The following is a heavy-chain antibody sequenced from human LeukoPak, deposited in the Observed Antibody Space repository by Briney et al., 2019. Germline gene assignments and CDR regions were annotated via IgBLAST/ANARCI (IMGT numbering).Heavy chain of an antibody. CDR3: ASPLPYSSSRYYGMDV. CDR2: IRQDGSEK. J-gene: IGHJ6*02. V-gene: IGHV3-7*01. D-gene: IGHD6-13*01. Sequence: PGGSLRLSCAASGFTFSSYWMSWVRQAPGKGLEWVANIRQDGSEKYYMDSVKGRFTISRDNAKNSLYLQMNSLRAEDTAVYYCASPLPYSSSRYYGMDVWGQGTTVTVSS. CDR1: GFTFSSYW.